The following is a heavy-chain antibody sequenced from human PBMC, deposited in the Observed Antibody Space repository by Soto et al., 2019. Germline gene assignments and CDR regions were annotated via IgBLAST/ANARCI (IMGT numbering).Heavy chain of an antibody. Sequence: QLQLQESGSGLVKPSQTLSLTCAVSGGSISSGGYSWSWIRQPPGKGLEWIGYIYHSGSTYYNQSLKSRVTRPVDRYKNQFYLKLSSVTAADTAVYYCARDRGENWYFDLWGRGTLVTVSS. J-gene: IGHJ2*01. CDR3: ARDRGENWYFDL. D-gene: IGHD3-10*01. V-gene: IGHV4-30-2*01. CDR2: IYHSGST. CDR1: GGSISSGGYS.